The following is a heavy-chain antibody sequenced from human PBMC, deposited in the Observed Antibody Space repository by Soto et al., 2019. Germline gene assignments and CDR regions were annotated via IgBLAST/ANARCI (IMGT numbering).Heavy chain of an antibody. Sequence: PGESLKISCKGSGYSFTRYWIGWVRQMPGKGLEWVGIIYPGDLDTRYSPSFRGQVTISADRSTSTAYLQWNSLKASDTAIYYCATDLTGYAMDVWGQGTTVTVSS. CDR2: IYPGDLDT. V-gene: IGHV5-51*01. CDR1: GYSFTRYW. J-gene: IGHJ6*02. D-gene: IGHD2-2*01. CDR3: ATDLTGYAMDV.